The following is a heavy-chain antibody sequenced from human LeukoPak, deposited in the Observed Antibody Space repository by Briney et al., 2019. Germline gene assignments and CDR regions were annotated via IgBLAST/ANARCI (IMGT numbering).Heavy chain of an antibody. Sequence: GGSLRLSCAASGFTFSSYWMYWVRQAPGKGLVWVSRINSDGSSTSYADSVKGRFTISRDNAKNTLYLQMNSLRAEDTAVYYCARGFYDILTGYYLPFDYWGQGTLVTVSS. D-gene: IGHD3-9*01. CDR2: INSDGSST. V-gene: IGHV3-74*01. J-gene: IGHJ4*02. CDR3: ARGFYDILTGYYLPFDY. CDR1: GFTFSSYW.